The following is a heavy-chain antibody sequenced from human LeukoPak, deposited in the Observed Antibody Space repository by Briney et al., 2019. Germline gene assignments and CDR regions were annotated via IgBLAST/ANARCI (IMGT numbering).Heavy chain of an antibody. Sequence: GGSLRLSCAASGFTFSSYWMHWVRQAPGKGLVWVSRINSDGSSTSYADSVKGRFTISRDNTKNTLYLQMNSLRAEDTAVYYCARPPTSGSYPRLDYWGQGTLVTVSS. CDR3: ARPPTSGSYPRLDY. V-gene: IGHV3-74*01. CDR2: INSDGSST. CDR1: GFTFSSYW. D-gene: IGHD1-26*01. J-gene: IGHJ4*02.